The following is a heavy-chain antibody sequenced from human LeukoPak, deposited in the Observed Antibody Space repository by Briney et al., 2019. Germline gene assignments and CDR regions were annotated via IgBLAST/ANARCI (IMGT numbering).Heavy chain of an antibody. CDR3: ARDRMTTVTTFHH. Sequence: ASVKVSWKASGYNFTNYGISWVRQAPGLGLEWMGWINAYKGNTNYAQRFQGRVSLTTDTSTSTAYMELRSLRSDDTAVYYCARDRMTTVTTFHHWGQGTLVTVSS. J-gene: IGHJ4*02. CDR2: INAYKGNT. V-gene: IGHV1-18*01. CDR1: GYNFTNYG. D-gene: IGHD4-17*01.